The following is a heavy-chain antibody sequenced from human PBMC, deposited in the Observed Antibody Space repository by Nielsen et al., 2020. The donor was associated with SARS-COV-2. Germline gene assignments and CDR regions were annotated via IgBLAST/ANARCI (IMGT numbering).Heavy chain of an antibody. CDR2: ISAYNGNT. CDR1: RDTFTGYY. J-gene: IGHJ6*02. V-gene: IGHV1-18*04. D-gene: IGHD3-3*01. Sequence: ASVKVSCKASRDTFTGYYVHWVRQAPGQGLEWMGWISAYNGNTNYAQKLQGRVTMTTDTSTSTAYMELRSLRSDDTAVYYCARGHWNFGVVLSYYYYYGMDVWGQGTTVTVSS. CDR3: ARGHWNFGVVLSYYYYYGMDV.